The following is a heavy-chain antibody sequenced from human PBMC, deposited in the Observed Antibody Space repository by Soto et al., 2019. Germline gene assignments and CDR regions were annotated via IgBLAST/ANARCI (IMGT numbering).Heavy chain of an antibody. D-gene: IGHD2-2*01. CDR1: GGTFSSYT. CDR2: IIPILGIA. V-gene: IGHV1-69*02. J-gene: IGHJ3*02. CDR3: APARCSSTSCRDAFDI. Sequence: QVQLVQSGAEEKKPGSSVKVSCKASGGTFSSYTISWVRQAPGQGLEWMGRIIPILGIANYAQKFQGRVTITADKSTSTAYMELSSLRSEDTAVYYCAPARCSSTSCRDAFDIWGQGTMVTVSS.